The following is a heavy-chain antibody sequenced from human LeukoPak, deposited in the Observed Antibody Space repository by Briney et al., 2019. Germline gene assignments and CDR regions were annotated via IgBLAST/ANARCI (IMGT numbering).Heavy chain of an antibody. J-gene: IGHJ4*02. CDR2: IKHDGSEK. CDR3: ARDSWDY. CDR1: GFTFSSYW. Sequence: GGSLRLSCAASGFTFSSYWMSWVRQAPGKGLEWVANIKHDGSEKNYVDSVKGRFTISRDNAKNSLYLQMNSLRVEDMAVHYCARDSWDYWGQGTLVTVSS. V-gene: IGHV3-7*01.